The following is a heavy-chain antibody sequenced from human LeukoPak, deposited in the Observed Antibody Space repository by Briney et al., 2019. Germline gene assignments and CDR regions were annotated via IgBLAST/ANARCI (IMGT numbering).Heavy chain of an antibody. CDR1: GYTFTSYG. CDR3: ATDLSTVTKLNWFDP. Sequence: ASVKVSCKASGYTFTSYGISWVRQAPGQGLEWMGWISAYNGNTDYAQKLQGRVTMTEDTSTDTAYMELSSLRSEDTAVYYCATDLSTVTKLNWFDPWGQGTLVTVSS. J-gene: IGHJ5*02. V-gene: IGHV1-18*01. CDR2: ISAYNGNT. D-gene: IGHD4-17*01.